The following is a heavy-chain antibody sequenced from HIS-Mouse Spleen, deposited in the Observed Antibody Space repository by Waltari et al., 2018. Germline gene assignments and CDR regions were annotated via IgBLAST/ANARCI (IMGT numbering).Heavy chain of an antibody. D-gene: IGHD6-13*01. Sequence: EVQLLESGGGLVQPGGSLRLSWAASGFTFSSYSMSWVSRAPGKGLEWVSAISGSGGSTYYADSVKGRFTISRDNSKNTLYLQMNSLRAEDTAVYYCAKGGRPYSSSWYDYWGQGTLVTVSS. CDR3: AKGGRPYSSSWYDY. J-gene: IGHJ4*02. CDR2: ISGSGGST. V-gene: IGHV3-23*01. CDR1: GFTFSSYS.